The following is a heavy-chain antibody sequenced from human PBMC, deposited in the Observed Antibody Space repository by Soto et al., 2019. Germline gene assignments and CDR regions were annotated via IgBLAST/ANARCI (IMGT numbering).Heavy chain of an antibody. CDR2: ISSSSSYI. D-gene: IGHD6-19*01. CDR3: ARDLGMADTYYYGMDV. CDR1: GFTFSSYS. J-gene: IGHJ6*02. Sequence: PGGSLRLSCAASGFTFSSYSMNWVRQAPGKGLEWVSSISSSSSYIYYADSVKGRFTISRDNAKNSLYLQMNSLRAEDTAVYYCARDLGMADTYYYGMDVWGQGTTVTVSS. V-gene: IGHV3-21*01.